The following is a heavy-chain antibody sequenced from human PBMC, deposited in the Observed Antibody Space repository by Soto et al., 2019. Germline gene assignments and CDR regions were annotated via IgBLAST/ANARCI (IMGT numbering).Heavy chain of an antibody. CDR2: IRQDGSEK. CDR1: GFTFSSCW. J-gene: IGHJ4*02. V-gene: IGHV3-7*01. D-gene: IGHD1-26*01. CDR3: ARSYPAYSSNPFDY. Sequence: EVQLVESGGGLVQPGGSLRVSCAVYGFTFSSCWMSWVRQAPGKGLEWVANIRQDGSEKYYVDSVKGRFTISRDNAKNSLFLQMNSLRGEDTAVYYCARSYPAYSSNPFDYWGQGTLVTVSS.